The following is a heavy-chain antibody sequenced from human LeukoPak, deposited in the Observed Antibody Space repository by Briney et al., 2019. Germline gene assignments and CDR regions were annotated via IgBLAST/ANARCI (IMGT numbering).Heavy chain of an antibody. J-gene: IGHJ3*02. CDR2: ISSSSSYI. CDR1: GFTFSSYS. D-gene: IGHD1-1*01. V-gene: IGHV3-21*01. Sequence: GGSLRLSCAASGFTFSSYSMNWVRQAPGKGLEWVSSISSSSSYIYYADSVKSRFTISRGNAKNSLYLQMNSLRAEDTAVYYCARDGTVDAFDIWGQGTMVTVSS. CDR3: ARDGTVDAFDI.